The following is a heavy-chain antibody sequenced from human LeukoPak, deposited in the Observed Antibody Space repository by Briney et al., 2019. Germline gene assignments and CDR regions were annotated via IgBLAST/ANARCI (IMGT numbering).Heavy chain of an antibody. CDR2: IYASGST. D-gene: IGHD6-13*01. J-gene: IGHJ4*02. V-gene: IGHV4-4*07. CDR1: GGSISSYY. CDR3: ARGRGSSWYYFDY. Sequence: SETLSLTCTVSGGSISSYYWSWIRQPAGKGLEGIGRIYASGSTNYNPSLKGRVTMSVDTSKNQFSLQLRSVTAADTAVYYCARGRGSSWYYFDYWGQGTLVTVSS.